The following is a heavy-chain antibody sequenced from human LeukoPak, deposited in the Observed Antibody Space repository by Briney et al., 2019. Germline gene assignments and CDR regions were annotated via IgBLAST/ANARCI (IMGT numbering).Heavy chain of an antibody. D-gene: IGHD1-14*01. Sequence: SETLSLTCTVSGGSISSGDYYWSWIRQPPGKGLEWIGRIYTSGSTNYNPSLKSRVTISVDTSKNQFSLKLSSVTAADTAVYYCARWATRPYYFDYWGQGTLVTVSS. V-gene: IGHV4-61*02. CDR2: IYTSGST. CDR1: GGSISSGDYY. CDR3: ARWATRPYYFDY. J-gene: IGHJ4*02.